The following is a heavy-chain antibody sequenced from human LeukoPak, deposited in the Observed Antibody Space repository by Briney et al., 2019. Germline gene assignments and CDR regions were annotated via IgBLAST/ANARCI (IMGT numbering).Heavy chain of an antibody. D-gene: IGHD6-13*01. J-gene: IGHJ1*01. V-gene: IGHV3-64D*06. CDR3: VKDPPYSSSWYFQY. CDR1: GFTFSSYA. Sequence: RGSLRLSCSASGFTFSSYAMHWVRQAPGKGLEYVSAISSNGGSTYYADSVKGRFTISRDNSKNTLYLQMSSLRAEDTAVYYCVKDPPYSSSWYFQYWGQGTLVTVSS. CDR2: ISSNGGST.